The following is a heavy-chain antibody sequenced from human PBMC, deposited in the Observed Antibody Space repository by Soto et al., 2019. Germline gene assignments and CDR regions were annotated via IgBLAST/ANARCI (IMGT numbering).Heavy chain of an antibody. CDR2: IYYSGST. V-gene: IGHV4-30-4*01. D-gene: IGHD3-9*01. J-gene: IGHJ6*02. Sequence: TSETLSLTCTVSGDSIRSGNHNWSWIRQRPGKGLEWIGYIYYSGSTYYSPSLKSRVTISVDTSKNQFSLKLNSVTAADTAVYYCARVDISTVHGCMDVWGQGTTVTVSS. CDR1: GDSIRSGNHN. CDR3: ARVDISTVHGCMDV.